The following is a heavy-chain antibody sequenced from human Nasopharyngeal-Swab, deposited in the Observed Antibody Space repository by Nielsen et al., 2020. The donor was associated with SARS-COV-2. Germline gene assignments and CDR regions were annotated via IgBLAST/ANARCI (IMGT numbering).Heavy chain of an antibody. V-gene: IGHV3-7*01. CDR3: AREAPIGYCSSTSCYTGNAFDI. J-gene: IGHJ3*02. Sequence: GESQKISCAASGFTFSSYWMSWVRQAPGKGLEWVANIKQDGSEKYYVDSVKGRFTISRDNAKNSLYLQMNSLRAEDTAVYYCAREAPIGYCSSTSCYTGNAFDIWGQGTMVTVSS. CDR1: GFTFSSYW. D-gene: IGHD2-2*02. CDR2: IKQDGSEK.